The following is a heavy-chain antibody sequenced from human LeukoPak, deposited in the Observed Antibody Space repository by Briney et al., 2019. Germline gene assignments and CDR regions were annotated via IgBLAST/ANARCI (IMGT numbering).Heavy chain of an antibody. J-gene: IGHJ4*02. V-gene: IGHV1-8*01. D-gene: IGHD3-22*01. CDR3: ARSPSSGYYVDY. CDR2: MNPNSGNT. Sequence: ASVKVSCKASGYTFTSYDINWVRQATGQGLEWMGWMNPNSGNTGYAQKFQGRVTMTTDTSTSTAYMELRSLRSDDTAVYYCARSPSSGYYVDYWGQGTLVTVSS. CDR1: GYTFTSYD.